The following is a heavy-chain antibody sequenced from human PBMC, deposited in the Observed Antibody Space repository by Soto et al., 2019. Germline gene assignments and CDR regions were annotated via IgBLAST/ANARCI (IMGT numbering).Heavy chain of an antibody. CDR3: AATLDANSGSGYYGMDV. CDR1: GFTFTSSA. V-gene: IGHV1-58*01. Sequence: ASVKVSCKASGFTFTSSAVQWVRQARGQRLEWIGWIVVGCGTTNYAQRFQERVTITRDMSTSTAYMDLSSLRSEDTAVYYCAATLDANSGSGYYGMDVWGQGTTVTVSS. D-gene: IGHD3-10*01. CDR2: IVVGCGTT. J-gene: IGHJ6*02.